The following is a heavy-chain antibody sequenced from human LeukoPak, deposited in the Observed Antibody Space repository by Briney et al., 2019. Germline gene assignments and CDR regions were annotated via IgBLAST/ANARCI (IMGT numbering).Heavy chain of an antibody. J-gene: IGHJ3*02. CDR1: GFTFSSYS. Sequence: GGSLRLSCAASGFTFSSYSMNWVRQVPGKGLEWVSSISSSSSYIYYADSVKGRFTISRDNAKNSLYLQMNSLRAEDTAVYYCARGFSSSWYREAFDIWGQGTMVTVSS. V-gene: IGHV3-21*01. CDR2: ISSSSSYI. D-gene: IGHD6-13*01. CDR3: ARGFSSSWYREAFDI.